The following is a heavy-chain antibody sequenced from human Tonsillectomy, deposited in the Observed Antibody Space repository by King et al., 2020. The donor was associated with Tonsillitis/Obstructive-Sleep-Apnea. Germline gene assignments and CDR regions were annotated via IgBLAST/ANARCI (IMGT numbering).Heavy chain of an antibody. D-gene: IGHD2-8*01. CDR3: ARDMVLEAGGDAFDI. Sequence: VQLQESGPGLVKPSETLSLPCTVSGGSISSYYWSWIRQPPGKGLEWIGYIYYSGSTNYNPSLKSRVTLSVDTSKNQFSLKLSSVTAADTGVYYCARDMVLEAGGDAFDIWGQGTMVTVSS. J-gene: IGHJ3*02. CDR1: GGSISSYY. V-gene: IGHV4-59*01. CDR2: IYYSGST.